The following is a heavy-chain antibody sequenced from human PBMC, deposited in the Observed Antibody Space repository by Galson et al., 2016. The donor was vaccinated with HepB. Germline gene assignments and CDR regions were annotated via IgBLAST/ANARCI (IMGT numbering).Heavy chain of an antibody. J-gene: IGHJ2*01. CDR1: GFSFSSFA. CDR3: VTYYYNFWSGYSDWYFDL. Sequence: SLRLSCAASGFSFSSFAMHWVRQAPGKGPEYVSGISSDGGSTNCADSVKGRFTISRDNSKTTLYIQMSSLRAGDTAVYYCVTYYYNFWSGYSDWYFDLWGRGTLVIVSS. D-gene: IGHD3-3*01. V-gene: IGHV3-64D*06. CDR2: ISSDGGST.